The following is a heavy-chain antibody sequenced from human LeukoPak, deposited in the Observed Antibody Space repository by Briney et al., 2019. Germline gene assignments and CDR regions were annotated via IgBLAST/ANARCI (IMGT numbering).Heavy chain of an antibody. CDR1: GYTFSSFS. CDR2: ISVRSNYI. CDR3: ARLRRNSDSSGYYYYYDY. V-gene: IGHV3-21*01. J-gene: IGHJ4*02. Sequence: PGGSLRLSCVASGYTFSSFSINCVRQAPGKGLEWVSSISVRSNYIYYADSVRGRFSISRDDARNSLYLQMDSLRGDDTAVYYCARLRRNSDSSGYYYYYDYWGQGTLVTVSS. D-gene: IGHD3-22*01.